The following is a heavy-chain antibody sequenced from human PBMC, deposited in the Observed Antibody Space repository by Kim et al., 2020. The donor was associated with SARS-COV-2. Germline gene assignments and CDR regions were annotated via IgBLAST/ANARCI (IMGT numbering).Heavy chain of an antibody. J-gene: IGHJ4*02. D-gene: IGHD6-6*01. Sequence: EQKFQGRGTITADESTGTAYMELSSLRSEDTAVYYCAGSRWELAARHDYWGQGTLVTVSS. CDR3: AGSRWELAARHDY. V-gene: IGHV1-69*01.